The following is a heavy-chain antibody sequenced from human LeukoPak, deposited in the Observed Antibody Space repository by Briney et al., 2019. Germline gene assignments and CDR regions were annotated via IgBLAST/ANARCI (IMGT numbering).Heavy chain of an antibody. CDR3: AGLLGCSSTSCYPEGTDWYFDL. V-gene: IGHV4-59*01. CDR1: GGSISSYY. J-gene: IGHJ2*01. D-gene: IGHD2-2*01. CDR2: IYYSGST. Sequence: SETLSLTCTVSGGSISSYYWGWIRQPPGKGLEWIGYIYYSGSTNYNPSLKSRVTISVDTSKNQFSLKLSSVTAADTAVYYCAGLLGCSSTSCYPEGTDWYFDLWGRGTLVTVSS.